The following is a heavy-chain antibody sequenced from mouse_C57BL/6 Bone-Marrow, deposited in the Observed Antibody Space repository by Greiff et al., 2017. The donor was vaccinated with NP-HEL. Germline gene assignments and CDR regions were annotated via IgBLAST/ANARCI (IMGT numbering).Heavy chain of an antibody. Sequence: QVQLKESGPGLVAPSQSLSITCTVSGFSLTSYAISWVRQPPGKGLEWLGVIWTGGGTNYNSALNSRLSISKDNSKSQVFLKMNSLQTDDTARYYCARNYPITTVVATDYAMDYWGQGTSVTVSS. CDR3: ARNYPITTVVATDYAMDY. CDR2: IWTGGGT. D-gene: IGHD1-1*01. CDR1: GFSLTSYA. J-gene: IGHJ4*01. V-gene: IGHV2-9-1*01.